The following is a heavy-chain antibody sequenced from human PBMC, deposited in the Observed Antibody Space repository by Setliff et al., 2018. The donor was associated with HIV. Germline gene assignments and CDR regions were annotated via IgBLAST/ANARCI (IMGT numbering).Heavy chain of an antibody. Sequence: AGGSLRLSCAASGFTFSRYEMNWVRQAPGKGLEWVSYISSSGGTIYYADSVKGRFTISRDNAKNSLYLQMNSLRAEDTATYYCARGTDYDLWTYYYYMDVWGKGTTVTVSS. V-gene: IGHV3-48*03. CDR1: GFTFSRYE. CDR3: ARGTDYDLWTYYYYMDV. CDR2: ISSSGGTI. J-gene: IGHJ6*03. D-gene: IGHD3-3*01.